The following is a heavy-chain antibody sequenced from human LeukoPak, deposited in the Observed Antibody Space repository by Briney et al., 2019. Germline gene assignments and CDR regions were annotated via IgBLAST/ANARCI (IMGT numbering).Heavy chain of an antibody. CDR2: IKQDGSEK. CDR1: GFTFSSYW. D-gene: IGHD3-9*01. V-gene: IGHV3-7*03. J-gene: IGHJ6*04. Sequence: GGSLRLSCAASGFTFSSYWMSWVRQAPGKGLEWVANIKQDGSEKYYVDSVKGRFTISRDNAKNSLYLQMNCLRAEDTAVYYCARDMLVITYYYYGMDVWGKGTTVTVSS. CDR3: ARDMLVITYYYYGMDV.